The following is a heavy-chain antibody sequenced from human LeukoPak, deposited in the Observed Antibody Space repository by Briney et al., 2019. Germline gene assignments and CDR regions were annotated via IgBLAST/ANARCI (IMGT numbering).Heavy chain of an antibody. CDR3: ASRIAVAGTAFDY. J-gene: IGHJ4*02. Sequence: GESLKISCKGSGYSFTSYWIGWVRQMPGKGLEWMGIIYPGDSDTRYSPSFQGQVTISADKSINTAYLQWSSLKASDTAMYYCASRIAVAGTAFDYWGQGTLVTVSS. V-gene: IGHV5-51*03. D-gene: IGHD6-19*01. CDR1: GYSFTSYW. CDR2: IYPGDSDT.